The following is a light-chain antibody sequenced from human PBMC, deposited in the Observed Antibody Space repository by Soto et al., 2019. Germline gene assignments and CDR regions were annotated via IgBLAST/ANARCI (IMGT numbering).Light chain of an antibody. V-gene: IGKV1-16*02. Sequence: DIQMTQSPSSLSASVVDSVTITCRASQDISNYLAWFQQKPGKAPKSLIYAASTLQSGVPSKFSGTGSETDFSLTITNLQPEDFATYYCQHYVNYPITFGQGTRLEIK. CDR1: QDISNY. CDR2: AAS. CDR3: QHYVNYPIT. J-gene: IGKJ5*01.